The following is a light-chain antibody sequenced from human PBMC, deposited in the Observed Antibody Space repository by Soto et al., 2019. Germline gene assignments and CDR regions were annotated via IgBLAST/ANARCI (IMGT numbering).Light chain of an antibody. J-gene: IGKJ1*01. V-gene: IGKV1-5*01. CDR1: QSISRW. CDR3: QQYHDFPWT. CDR2: AAS. Sequence: DIHITQSPSTLSASVGDIVSITCRASQSISRWLDWYQQKPGKAPNLLIYAASSLQSGVPSRFSGSGSGTDFTLKITSLQPDDFATYHCQQYHDFPWTFGQGTKVDI.